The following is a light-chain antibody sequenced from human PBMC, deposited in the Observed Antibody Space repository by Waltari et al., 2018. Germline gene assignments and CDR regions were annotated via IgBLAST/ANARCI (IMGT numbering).Light chain of an antibody. V-gene: IGKV3-20*01. J-gene: IGKJ1*01. CDR1: QSVSRA. Sequence: EIVLTQSPGTLSLSPGERATLSCRASQSVSRALAWYQQKPGQAPRLLIYGASTRATGVPDRFSGSGSWTDFSLTISSLDPEDFAVYYCQHYVNLPVTYGQGTKVEI. CDR3: QHYVNLPVT. CDR2: GAS.